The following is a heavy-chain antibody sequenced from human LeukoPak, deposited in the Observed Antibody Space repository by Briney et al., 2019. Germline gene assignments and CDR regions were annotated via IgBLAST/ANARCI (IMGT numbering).Heavy chain of an antibody. V-gene: IGHV1-69*06. D-gene: IGHD3-10*01. CDR2: IIPIFGTA. CDR1: GGTFSSYA. J-gene: IGHJ4*02. CDR3: AIVEGSYYYGSGNLYFDY. Sequence: ASVKVSCKASGGTFSSYAISWVRQAPGQGLEWMGGIIPIFGTANYAQKFQGRVTITADKSTSTAYMELSSLRSEDTAVYYCAIVEGSYYYGSGNLYFDYWGQGTLVTVSS.